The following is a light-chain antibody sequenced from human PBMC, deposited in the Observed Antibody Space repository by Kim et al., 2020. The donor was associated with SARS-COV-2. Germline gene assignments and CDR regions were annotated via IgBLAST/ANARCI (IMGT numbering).Light chain of an antibody. Sequence: GQRVTISCSGGRSNIGSNYVYWYQQLPGTAPKLLIYGDNQRPSGVPDRFSGSKSGTSASLAISGLRSDDEADYYCASWDDSLSGVVFGGGTQLTVL. V-gene: IGLV1-47*02. CDR2: GDN. CDR3: ASWDDSLSGVV. J-gene: IGLJ2*01. CDR1: RSNIGSNY.